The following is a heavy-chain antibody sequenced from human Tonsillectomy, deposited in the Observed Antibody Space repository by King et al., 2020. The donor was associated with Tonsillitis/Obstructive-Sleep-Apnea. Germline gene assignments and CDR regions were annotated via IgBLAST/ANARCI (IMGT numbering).Heavy chain of an antibody. CDR1: GFTLKTYS. V-gene: IGHV3-48*02. CDR3: ARELDRGFWSGLIDYYYMDV. Sequence: VQLVESGGGLVQPGGSLRLSCAASGFTLKTYSMNWVRQAPGKGLEWVAYISSRSSTIHYADTVEGRFTISRDNAKDCLYLQMNSLRDEDTAVYYCARELDRGFWSGLIDYYYMDVWGKGTTVTVSS. D-gene: IGHD3-3*01. J-gene: IGHJ6*03. CDR2: ISSRSSTI.